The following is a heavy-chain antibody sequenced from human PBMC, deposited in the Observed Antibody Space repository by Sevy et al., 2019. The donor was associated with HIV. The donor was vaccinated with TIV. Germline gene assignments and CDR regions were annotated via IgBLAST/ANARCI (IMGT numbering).Heavy chain of an antibody. Sequence: GGSVRLSCADSGFTFIDYAMHWVRQAPGKGVEWVAVISDDGSKTYYADSVNGRFTISRDNSKNTLYLQMNSLRADDTAVYYCARGRVTSHYFDYWGQGTLVTVSS. V-gene: IGHV3-30*04. J-gene: IGHJ4*02. CDR1: GFTFIDYA. CDR2: ISDDGSKT. CDR3: ARGRVTSHYFDY. D-gene: IGHD2-21*02.